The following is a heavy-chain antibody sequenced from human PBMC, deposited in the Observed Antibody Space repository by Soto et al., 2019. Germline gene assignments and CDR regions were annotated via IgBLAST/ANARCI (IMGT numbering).Heavy chain of an antibody. CDR2: IYYSGTT. CDR3: ARLGYCSGAPCYYYMDV. J-gene: IGHJ6*03. Sequence: TSETLSLTCTVSVGSISNYYWTWIRQPPGKGLEWIGWIYYSGTTSYSPSLKSRITISVDTSKNQFSLNLSSVTAADTAVYYCARLGYCSGAPCYYYMDVWGKGATVTVSS. D-gene: IGHD2-15*01. CDR1: VGSISNYY. V-gene: IGHV4-59*01.